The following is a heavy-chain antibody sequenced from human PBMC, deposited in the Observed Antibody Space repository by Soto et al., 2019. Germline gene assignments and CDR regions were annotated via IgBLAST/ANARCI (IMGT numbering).Heavy chain of an antibody. J-gene: IGHJ4*01. D-gene: IGHD6-19*01. V-gene: IGHV3-23*01. CDR1: GFTFSSFA. CDR2: ISGSGGST. Sequence: EVQLLDSGGGLVQPGGSLRLSCAASGFTFSSFAMSWVRQAPGKGLEWVSAISGSGGSTYYADSVKGRFTISRDKAKNTRYLQMKWQRGGDTAVYYCEKARYSCGWKYFDFWGQGTPVT. CDR3: EKARYSCGWKYFDF.